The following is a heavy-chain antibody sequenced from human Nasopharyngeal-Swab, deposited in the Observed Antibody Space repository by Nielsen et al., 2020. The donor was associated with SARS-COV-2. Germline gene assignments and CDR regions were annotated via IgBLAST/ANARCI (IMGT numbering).Heavy chain of an antibody. V-gene: IGHV1-2*06. CDR3: ATYSGSYQNFDY. D-gene: IGHD1-26*01. J-gene: IGHJ4*02. CDR2: INPNSGGT. CDR1: GYTFTGYY. Sequence: ASVKVSCKASGYTFTGYYMHWVRQAPGQGLEWMGRINPNSGGTNYAQKFQGRVTMTRDTSISTAYMELSRLRSDDTAVYYCATYSGSYQNFDYWGQGTLVTVSS.